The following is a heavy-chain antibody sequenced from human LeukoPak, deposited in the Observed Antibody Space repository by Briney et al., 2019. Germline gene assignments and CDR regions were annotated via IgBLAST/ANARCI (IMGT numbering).Heavy chain of an antibody. V-gene: IGHV1-69*05. CDR2: IIPIFGTA. Sequence: ASVKVSCKASGGTFSSYAISWVRQAPGQGLEWMGGIIPIFGTANYAQKFQGRVTITTDESTSTAYMELSSLRSEDTAVYYCAVAYDSSGYAFDIWGQGTMVTVSS. CDR1: GGTFSSYA. J-gene: IGHJ3*02. CDR3: AVAYDSSGYAFDI. D-gene: IGHD3-22*01.